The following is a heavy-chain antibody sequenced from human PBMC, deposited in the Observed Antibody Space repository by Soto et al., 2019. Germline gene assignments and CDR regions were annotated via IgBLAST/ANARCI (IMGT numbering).Heavy chain of an antibody. V-gene: IGHV3-74*01. J-gene: IGHJ6*03. CDR1: GFTFSSYW. CDR3: ARDVAMVRGVIVYYYYMDV. D-gene: IGHD3-10*01. Sequence: PGGSLRLSCAASGFTFSSYWMHWVRQAPGKGLVWVSRINSDGSSTSYADSVKGRFTISRDNAKNTLYLQMNSLRAEDTAVYYCARDVAMVRGVIVYYYYMDVWGKGTTVTVSS. CDR2: INSDGSST.